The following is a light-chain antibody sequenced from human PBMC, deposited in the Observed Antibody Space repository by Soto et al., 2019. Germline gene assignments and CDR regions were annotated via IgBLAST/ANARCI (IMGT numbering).Light chain of an antibody. V-gene: IGKV3-15*01. J-gene: IGKJ2*01. CDR3: QQYNSWPLFT. CDR1: QSVSSN. CDR2: GAS. Sequence: EIVMTQSPATLSVSPGERVTLSCRASQSVSSNVAWYQQIPGQAPRLLIYGASTRATGVPGRFSGSGSGTEFTLTVSSLQPEDFAVYYCQQYNSWPLFTFGQGTKLEI.